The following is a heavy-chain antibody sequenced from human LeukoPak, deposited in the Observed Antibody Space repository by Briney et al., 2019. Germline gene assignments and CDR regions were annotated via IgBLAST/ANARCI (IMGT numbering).Heavy chain of an antibody. D-gene: IGHD4-17*01. CDR2: ISGSGGST. Sequence: PGGPLRLSCAASGFTFNNYGMSWVRQAPGKGLEWVSAISGSGGSTYYADSVKGRFTISRDNSKNTLYLQMNSLRAEDTAVYYCAKSMIDGDDDYWGQGTLVTVSS. CDR3: AKSMIDGDDDY. J-gene: IGHJ4*02. V-gene: IGHV3-23*01. CDR1: GFTFNNYG.